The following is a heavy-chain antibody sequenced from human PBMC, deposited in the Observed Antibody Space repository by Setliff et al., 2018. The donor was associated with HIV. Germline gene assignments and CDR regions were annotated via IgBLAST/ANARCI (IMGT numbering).Heavy chain of an antibody. D-gene: IGHD2-15*01. V-gene: IGHV4-34*01. CDR2: VNHSGGT. CDR3: VRGYGGGYYFDS. CDR1: GGSFSGYH. Sequence: SETMSLTCSVYGGSFSGYHGTWIRHPPGKGLEWIGEVNHSGGTNYNTSLKRRVTISVDTSKHQFSLRLTTVTAADTAVYYCVRGYGGGYYFDSWGQGTLVTVSS. J-gene: IGHJ4*02.